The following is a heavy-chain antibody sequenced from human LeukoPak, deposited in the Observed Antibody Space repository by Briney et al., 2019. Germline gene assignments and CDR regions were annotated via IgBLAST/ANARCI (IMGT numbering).Heavy chain of an antibody. CDR1: GGTFSSYT. V-gene: IGHV1-69*06. Sequence: SVKVSCKASGGTFSSYTISWVRQAPGQGLEWMGGIIPNFGTPNYAQKFQGRVTITADKSTSTAYMELSSLRSEDTAVYYCAGVLITSANWFDPWGQGTLVTVSS. J-gene: IGHJ5*02. CDR2: IIPNFGTP. D-gene: IGHD1-14*01. CDR3: AGVLITSANWFDP.